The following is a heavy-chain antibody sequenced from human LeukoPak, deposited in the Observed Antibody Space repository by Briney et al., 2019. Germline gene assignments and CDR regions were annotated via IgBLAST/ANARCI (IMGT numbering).Heavy chain of an antibody. CDR3: ARGTSRIFEWELPCYYFDY. CDR2: ISSSGGTK. Sequence: GGSPRLSCAASGFTFSDYCMGWIRQAPGKGLEWVSYISSSGGTKNYADSVKGRFTISRDNAKNSLYLQMNSLRAEDTAVYYCARGTSRIFEWELPCYYFDYWGQGTLVTVSS. V-gene: IGHV3-11*04. D-gene: IGHD1-26*01. J-gene: IGHJ4*02. CDR1: GFTFSDYC.